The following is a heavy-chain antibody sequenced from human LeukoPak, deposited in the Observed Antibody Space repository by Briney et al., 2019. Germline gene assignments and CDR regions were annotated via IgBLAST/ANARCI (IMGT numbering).Heavy chain of an antibody. Sequence: ASVKVSCKASGYTFTGYYMHWVRQATGQGLEWMGWMNPNSGNTGYAQKFQGRVTITRNTSISTAYMELSSLRSEDTAVYYCARGPPSSSWPYWGQGTLVTVSS. CDR2: MNPNSGNT. D-gene: IGHD6-13*01. J-gene: IGHJ4*02. V-gene: IGHV1-8*03. CDR1: GYTFTGYY. CDR3: ARGPPSSSWPY.